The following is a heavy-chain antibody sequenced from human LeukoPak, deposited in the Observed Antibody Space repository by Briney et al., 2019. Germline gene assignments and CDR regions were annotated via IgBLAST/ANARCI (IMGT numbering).Heavy chain of an antibody. V-gene: IGHV4-59*01. D-gene: IGHD2-15*01. Sequence: SETLSLTCTVSGGSISSYYWSWIRQPPGKGLEWIGYIYYSGSTNYNPSLKSRVTISVDTSKNQFSLKLSSVTAADTAVYYCARSVGYCSGGSCYAGIFDCWGQGTLVTVSS. CDR2: IYYSGST. CDR1: GGSISSYY. CDR3: ARSVGYCSGGSCYAGIFDC. J-gene: IGHJ4*02.